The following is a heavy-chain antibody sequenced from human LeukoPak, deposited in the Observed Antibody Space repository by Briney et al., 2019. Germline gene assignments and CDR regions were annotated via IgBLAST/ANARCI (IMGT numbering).Heavy chain of an antibody. CDR1: GFTFTSYA. D-gene: IGHD2-8*01. CDR2: ISDSGVYT. Sequence: PRGSLTLSCAVSGFTFTSYAMSWVRQAPGQGLEWVSVISDSGVYTSYADTVRGRFTISRDNSRNTLYLQMISLRPEDTAVYYCAKDTSIGKYCTNGVCSPFDYWGQGTLVTVSS. CDR3: AKDTSIGKYCTNGVCSPFDY. J-gene: IGHJ4*02. V-gene: IGHV3-23*01.